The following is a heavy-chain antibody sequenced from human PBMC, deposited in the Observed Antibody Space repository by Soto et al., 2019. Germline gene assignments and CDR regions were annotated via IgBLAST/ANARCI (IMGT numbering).Heavy chain of an antibody. J-gene: IGHJ4*02. CDR1: GVTGISNY. D-gene: IGHD5-18*01. CDR3: ARHGYNYGGGYFDY. Sequence: GGSLRLSCAASGVTGISNYMSWVRQAPGKGLEWVSVIYSGGSTYYADSVKGRFTISRDNSKNTLYLQMNSLRAEDTAVYYCARHGYNYGGGYFDYWGQGTLVTVSS. V-gene: IGHV3-66*04. CDR2: IYSGGST.